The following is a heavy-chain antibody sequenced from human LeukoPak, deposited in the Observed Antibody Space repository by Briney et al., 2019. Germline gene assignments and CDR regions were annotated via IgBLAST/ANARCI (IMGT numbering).Heavy chain of an antibody. V-gene: IGHV4-34*01. CDR3: ARSGVGYYDFWSGYPRSNWFDP. CDR1: GGSFSGYY. Sequence: SETLSLTCAVYGGSFSGYYWSWIRQPPGKGLEWIGEINHSGSTNYNPSLKSRVTISVDTSKNQFSLKLSSVTAADTAAYYCARSGVGYYDFWSGYPRSNWFDPWGQGTLVTVSS. D-gene: IGHD3-3*01. J-gene: IGHJ5*02. CDR2: INHSGST.